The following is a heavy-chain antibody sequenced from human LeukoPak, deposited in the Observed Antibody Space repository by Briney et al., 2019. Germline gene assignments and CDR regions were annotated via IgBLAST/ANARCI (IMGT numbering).Heavy chain of an antibody. J-gene: IGHJ4*02. D-gene: IGHD6-19*01. CDR2: INHSVST. Sequence: PSETLSLTCAVYAGSLSGYYWSWIRHPPGKGLEWIGEINHSVSTNYNPSLKSRVTISVDTSKNQFSLKLSSVTAADTAVYYCARVGSSGWYSYWGQGTLVTVSS. CDR3: ARVGSSGWYSY. V-gene: IGHV4-34*01. CDR1: AGSLSGYY.